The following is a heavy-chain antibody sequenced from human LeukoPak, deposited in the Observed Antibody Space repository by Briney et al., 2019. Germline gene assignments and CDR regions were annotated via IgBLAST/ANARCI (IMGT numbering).Heavy chain of an antibody. CDR3: AREATWGQWYFDH. V-gene: IGHV3-30*03. Sequence: GGSLRLSCVASGFSFSNHGMHWVRQAPGKGLEWASVIASDGGAKFYADSVKGRFTLSRDNSKNMFFLQMNFLTVEDTAIYYCAREATWGQWYFDHWGQGTPVTVSS. CDR2: IASDGGAK. D-gene: IGHD6-19*01. CDR1: GFSFSNHG. J-gene: IGHJ4*02.